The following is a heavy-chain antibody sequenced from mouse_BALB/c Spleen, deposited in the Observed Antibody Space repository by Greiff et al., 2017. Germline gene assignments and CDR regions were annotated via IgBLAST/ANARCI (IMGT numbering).Heavy chain of an antibody. J-gene: IGHJ3*01. CDR3: TRAGATVVEGFAY. D-gene: IGHD1-1*01. V-gene: IGHV1-69*02. CDR2: IYPSDSYT. Sequence: VQLQQPGAELVRPGASVKLSCKASGYTFTSYWINWVKQRPGQGLEWIGNIYPSDSYTNYNQKFKDKATLTVDKSSSTAYMQLSSPTSEDSAVYYGTRAGATVVEGFAYWGQGTLVTVSA. CDR1: GYTFTSYW.